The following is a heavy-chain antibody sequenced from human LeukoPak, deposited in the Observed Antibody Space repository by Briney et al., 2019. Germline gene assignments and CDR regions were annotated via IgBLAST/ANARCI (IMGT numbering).Heavy chain of an antibody. J-gene: IGHJ4*02. D-gene: IGHD1-26*01. V-gene: IGHV3-30*18. CDR2: ISYDGSNK. Sequence: GGSLKLSCAASGFTFSNYGMHWVRQAPGKGLEWVAVISYDGSNKYYADSVKGRFTISRDNSKNTLYLQMNSLRAEDTAVYYCAKDKYSGSYGPLDYWGQGTLVTVSS. CDR3: AKDKYSGSYGPLDY. CDR1: GFTFSNYG.